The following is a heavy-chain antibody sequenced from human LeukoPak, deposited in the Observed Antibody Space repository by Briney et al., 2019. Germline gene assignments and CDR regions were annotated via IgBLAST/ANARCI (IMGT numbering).Heavy chain of an antibody. Sequence: GGSLRLSCAASGFTFRSYAMSWVRQAPGKGLEWVSVISGSGGSTYYADSVKGRFTISRDTPKNTLYLQMNSLRAEDTAVFYCAGAWGGSSGWYVLAYWGQGTLVTVSS. V-gene: IGHV3-23*01. CDR1: GFTFRSYA. D-gene: IGHD6-19*01. J-gene: IGHJ4*02. CDR3: AGAWGGSSGWYVLAY. CDR2: ISGSGGST.